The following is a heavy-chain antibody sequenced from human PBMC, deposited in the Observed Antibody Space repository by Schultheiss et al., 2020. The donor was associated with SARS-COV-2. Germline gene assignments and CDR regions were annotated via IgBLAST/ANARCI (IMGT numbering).Heavy chain of an antibody. V-gene: IGHV4-34*01. CDR3: ARGLLYCTNGVCYSAWFDP. J-gene: IGHJ5*02. Sequence: SQTLSLTCTVSGGSISSYYWSWIRQPPGKGLEWIGEINHSGSTNYNPSLKSRVTISVDTSKNQFSLKLSSVTAADTAVYYCARGLLYCTNGVCYSAWFDPWGQGTLVTVSS. D-gene: IGHD2-8*01. CDR2: INHSGST. CDR1: GGSISSYY.